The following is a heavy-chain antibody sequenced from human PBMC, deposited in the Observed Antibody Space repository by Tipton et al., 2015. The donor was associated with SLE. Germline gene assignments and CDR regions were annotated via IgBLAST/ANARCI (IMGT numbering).Heavy chain of an antibody. V-gene: IGHV4-59*01. CDR3: AREGDSSSWYARGHYGMDV. J-gene: IGHJ6*02. CDR2: IYYSGST. Sequence: TLSLTCTVSGGSISSYYWSWIRQPPGKGLGWIGYIYYSGSTNYNPSLKSRVTISVDTSKNQFSLKLSSVTAADTAVYYCAREGDSSSWYARGHYGMDVWGQGTTVTVSS. D-gene: IGHD6-13*01. CDR1: GGSISSYY.